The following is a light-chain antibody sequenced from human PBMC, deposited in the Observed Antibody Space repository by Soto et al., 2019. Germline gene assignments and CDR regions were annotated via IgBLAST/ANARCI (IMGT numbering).Light chain of an antibody. CDR3: QQYNNWPPYN. V-gene: IGKV3-15*01. CDR1: QSVRSN. CDR2: GAS. J-gene: IGKJ2*01. Sequence: EIVMTQSPATLSVSPGERTTLSCRASQSVRSNLAWYQQKPGQAPRILIYGASTRATGIPDRFSGSGSGTEFTLTISSLQSEDFAVYYCQQYNNWPPYNFGQGTKLEIK.